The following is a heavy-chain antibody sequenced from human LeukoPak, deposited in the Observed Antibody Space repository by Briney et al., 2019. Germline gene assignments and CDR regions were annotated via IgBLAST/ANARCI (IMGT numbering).Heavy chain of an antibody. D-gene: IGHD1-26*01. V-gene: IGHV4-59*01. CDR1: GGSMSSAY. J-gene: IGHJ5*02. Sequence: SETLSLTCTVSGGSMSSAYWSWLRQSPGKGLEWICYAYYTGDNNYNPSLKSRVTILVDTSKRQFSLKMRSVTAADTAIYYCARLVAPGSLEDWFDPWGQGTLVTVSS. CDR2: AYYTGDN. CDR3: ARLVAPGSLEDWFDP.